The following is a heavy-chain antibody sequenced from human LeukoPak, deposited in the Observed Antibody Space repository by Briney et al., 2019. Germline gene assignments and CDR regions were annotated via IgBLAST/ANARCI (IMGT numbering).Heavy chain of an antibody. D-gene: IGHD3-22*01. CDR1: GYIFTSYA. CDR3: ARSRYYYDSSGSPPPDY. J-gene: IGHJ4*02. Sequence: ASVKVSCKASGYIFTSYAMNWVRQAPGQGLEWMGWINTNTGNPTYAQGFTGRFVFSLDTSVSTAYLQISSLKAEDTAVYYCARSRYYYDSSGSPPPDYWGQGTLVTVSS. CDR2: INTNTGNP. V-gene: IGHV7-4-1*02.